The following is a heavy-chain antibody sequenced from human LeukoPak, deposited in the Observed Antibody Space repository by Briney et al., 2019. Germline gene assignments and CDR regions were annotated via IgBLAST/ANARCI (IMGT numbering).Heavy chain of an antibody. CDR2: ISGSGGST. CDR3: AKDLAVAGTSDGY. CDR1: GFTFSSYA. V-gene: IGHV3-23*01. Sequence: GGSLRLSCAASGFTFSSYAMSWVRQAPGKGLEWDSSISGSGGSTYYADSVKGRFTISRDNSKNTLYLQMNSLRAEDTAVYYCAKDLAVAGTSDGYWGQGTLVTVSS. D-gene: IGHD6-19*01. J-gene: IGHJ4*02.